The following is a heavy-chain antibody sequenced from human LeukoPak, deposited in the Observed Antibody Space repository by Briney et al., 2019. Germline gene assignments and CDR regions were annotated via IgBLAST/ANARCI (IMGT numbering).Heavy chain of an antibody. D-gene: IGHD3-22*01. J-gene: IGHJ4*02. CDR2: IYYSGST. CDR1: GGYISSSSYY. V-gene: IGHV4-39*01. CDR3: ARYARPPPPYYDSSGYFDY. Sequence: PSETLSLTCTVSGGYISSSSYYWGWIRQPPGKGLEWIGSIYYSGSTYYNPSLKSRVTISVDTSKNQFSLKLSSVTAADTAVYYCARYARPPPPYYDSSGYFDYWGQGTLVTVSS.